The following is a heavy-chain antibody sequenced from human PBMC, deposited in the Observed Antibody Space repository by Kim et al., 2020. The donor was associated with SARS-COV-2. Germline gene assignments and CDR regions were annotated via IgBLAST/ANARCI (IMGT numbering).Heavy chain of an antibody. CDR1: GFTFSGAG. V-gene: IGHV3-73*01. Sequence: GSLKLSCAASGFTFSGAGMHWVRQASGKGLEWVGRIRSKANSYATAYGASVKGRFTISRDDSKNMAYLQMNSLKTEDTAVYYCTREGDYYGMDVWGQGTTVTVSS. CDR3: TREGDYYGMDV. CDR2: IRSKANSYAT. J-gene: IGHJ6*02.